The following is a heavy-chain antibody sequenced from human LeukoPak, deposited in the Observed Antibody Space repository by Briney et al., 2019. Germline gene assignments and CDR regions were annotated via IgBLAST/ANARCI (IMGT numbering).Heavy chain of an antibody. CDR1: GYTFTSYY. J-gene: IGHJ4*02. CDR3: ARAGITGTAAQIDY. V-gene: IGHV1-46*01. D-gene: IGHD1-7*01. Sequence: ASVKVSCKASGYTFTSYYMHWVRQAPGQGLEWMGTINPSGGSTSYAQKFQGRVTMTRDMSTSTVYMELSSLRSEDTAVYYCARAGITGTAAQIDYWGQGTLDTVSS. CDR2: INPSGGST.